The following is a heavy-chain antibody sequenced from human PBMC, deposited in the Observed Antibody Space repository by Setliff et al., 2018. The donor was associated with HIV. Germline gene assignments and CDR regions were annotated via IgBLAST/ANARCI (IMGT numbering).Heavy chain of an antibody. D-gene: IGHD3-3*01. V-gene: IGHV4-38-2*01. CDR2: IYHNGST. CDR1: GYSISSGYF. CDR3: ARLHIRFRSQDWAAVDV. J-gene: IGHJ6*02. Sequence: SETLSLTCAVSGYSISSGYFWGWIRQPPGKGLEWIGRIYHNGSTYYNPSLKSRVSILVDISKNQFSLKLSSVTAADTAVYYCARLHIRFRSQDWAAVDVWGQGTTVTVSS.